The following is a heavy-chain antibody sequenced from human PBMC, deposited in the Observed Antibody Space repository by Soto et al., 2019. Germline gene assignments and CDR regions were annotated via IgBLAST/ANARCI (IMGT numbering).Heavy chain of an antibody. V-gene: IGHV4-39*01. J-gene: IGHJ5*02. Sequence: HLQLQESGPGQVKPSETLSLTCTVSGDSISSSTYYWAWTRQPPGKGLEWIGSINYSGRTYYSPSVESPITISVDTSTNQYSLKLHSVTATDSAVYYCARLFGCSGGSCYFDPWGQGTLVTVSS. D-gene: IGHD2-15*01. CDR1: GDSISSSTYY. CDR3: ARLFGCSGGSCYFDP. CDR2: INYSGRT.